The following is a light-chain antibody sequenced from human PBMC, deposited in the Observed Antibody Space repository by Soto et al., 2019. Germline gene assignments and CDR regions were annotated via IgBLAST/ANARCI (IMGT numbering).Light chain of an antibody. V-gene: IGLV1-51*01. CDR3: GTWDTSLSAVV. CDR2: DNN. CDR1: SSNIGNNF. J-gene: IGLJ2*01. Sequence: QSVLTQPPSVSAAPGQKVTISCSGSSSNIGNNFVSWYQQLPGTAPKLLIYDNNKRSSGIPDRFSGSKSGTSATLGITGLQTGDEADYYCGTWDTSLSAVVFGGGTKLTVL.